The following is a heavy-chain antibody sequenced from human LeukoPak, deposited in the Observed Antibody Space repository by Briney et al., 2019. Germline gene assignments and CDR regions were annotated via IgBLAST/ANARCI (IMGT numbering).Heavy chain of an antibody. CDR1: GFTLSSFV. Sequence: SGGSLRLSRAASGFTLSSFVMNYVRQAPGKGRVWDSYISSSGSTIYYADSVKGRFTISRDNAKNSLYLQMNSLRAEDTAVYYWASHEAGPGNWGQGTLVTVSS. D-gene: IGHD3-10*01. CDR3: ASHEAGPGN. CDR2: ISSSGSTI. V-gene: IGHV3-48*03. J-gene: IGHJ4*02.